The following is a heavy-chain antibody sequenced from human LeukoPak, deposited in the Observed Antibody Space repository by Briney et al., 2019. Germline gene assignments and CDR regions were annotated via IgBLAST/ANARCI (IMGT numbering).Heavy chain of an antibody. CDR1: GFTFSSYS. D-gene: IGHD2-21*01. CDR2: ISSSSSYI. CDR3: ARDRSIIPQYYFDY. Sequence: PGGSLRLSCAASGFTFSSYSMNWVRQAPGKGLEWVSSISSSSSYIYYADSVKGRFTISRDNAKNSLYLQMNSLRAEDTAVYYCARDRSIIPQYYFDYWGQGTLVTVSS. V-gene: IGHV3-21*01. J-gene: IGHJ4*02.